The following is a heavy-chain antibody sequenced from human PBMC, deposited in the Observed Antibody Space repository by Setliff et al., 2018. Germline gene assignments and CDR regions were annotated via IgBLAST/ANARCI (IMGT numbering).Heavy chain of an antibody. V-gene: IGHV4-28*02. D-gene: IGHD2-8*02. CDR3: TVYNTGSSKDHY. CDR2: IDHSGST. J-gene: IGHJ4*02. Sequence: SGPTLVNPTQTLTLTCTFSGFSLSTSGVGVGWIRQPPGKGLEWIGEIDHSGSTNYNPSLKSRVTISVDTSKNQFSLKLSSVTAADTALYYCTVYNTGSSKDHYWGQGTPVTVSS. CDR1: GFSLSTSGVG.